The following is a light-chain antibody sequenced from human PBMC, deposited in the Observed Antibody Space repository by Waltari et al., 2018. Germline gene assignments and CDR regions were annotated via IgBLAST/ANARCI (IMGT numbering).Light chain of an antibody. V-gene: IGLV2-11*01. Sequence: QSALTQPRSVSGSPGQSVTISCSGTSSDVGNYNFVSCYQQHPVNAPKLLIYDVVKRPSGVPDRFSGSKSGNTASLTISGLQTEDEADYYCCSYAGSYTFVFGGGTQLTVL. CDR1: SSDVGNYNF. CDR2: DVV. J-gene: IGLJ7*01. CDR3: CSYAGSYTFV.